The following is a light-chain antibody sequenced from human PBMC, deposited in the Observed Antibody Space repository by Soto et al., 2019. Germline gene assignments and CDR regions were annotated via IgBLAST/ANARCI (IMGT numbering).Light chain of an antibody. CDR2: SND. CDR3: ATWDDSLSGVV. V-gene: IGLV1-47*02. J-gene: IGLJ2*01. CDR1: SSNIETND. Sequence: QSALTQPPSASGTPGQRVTISCSGSSSNIETNDIFWHQQLPGSAPKLLIYSNDQRPSGVPDRFSASKSGTSASLAISGLRSDDEAEYFCATWDDSLSGVVFGGGTKVTVL.